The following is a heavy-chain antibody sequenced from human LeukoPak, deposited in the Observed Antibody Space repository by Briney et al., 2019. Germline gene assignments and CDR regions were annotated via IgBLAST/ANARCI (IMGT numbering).Heavy chain of an antibody. J-gene: IGHJ4*02. D-gene: IGHD6-19*01. CDR3: AKTTAGYSSGRFPGWPVDY. CDR2: IFGSGGST. V-gene: IGHV3-23*01. CDR1: GFTFSSYA. Sequence: GGSLRLSCAASGFTFSSYAMYWVRQAPGKGLEWVPGIFGSGGSTHYADSVKGRFTISRDNSKNTVYLQMNSLRAEDTAVYYCAKTTAGYSSGRFPGWPVDYWGQGTLVTVSS.